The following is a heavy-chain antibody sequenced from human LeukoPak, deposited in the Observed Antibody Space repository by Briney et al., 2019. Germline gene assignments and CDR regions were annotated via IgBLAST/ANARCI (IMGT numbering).Heavy chain of an antibody. CDR1: GFTFSSYG. Sequence: PGGSLRLSCAASGFTFSSYGMHWVRQAPGKGLEWVAVISYDGSNKYYADSVKGRFTISRDNSKNTLYLQMNSLRAEDTAVYYCARYLYYGSGSYPDYWGQGTLVTVSS. CDR2: ISYDGSNK. V-gene: IGHV3-30*03. CDR3: ARYLYYGSGSYPDY. D-gene: IGHD3-10*01. J-gene: IGHJ4*02.